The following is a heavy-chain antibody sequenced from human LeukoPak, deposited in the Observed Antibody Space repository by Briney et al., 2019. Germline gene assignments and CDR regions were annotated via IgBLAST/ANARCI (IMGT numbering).Heavy chain of an antibody. Sequence: ASVKVSCKASGYTFTGYYMHWVRQAPGQGLEWMGCINPNSGGTNYAQKFQGRVTMTRDTSISTAYMELSRLRSDDTAVYYCARDALRNRHWGAWFDPWGQGTLVTVSS. D-gene: IGHD7-27*01. CDR1: GYTFTGYY. CDR2: INPNSGGT. V-gene: IGHV1-2*02. CDR3: ARDALRNRHWGAWFDP. J-gene: IGHJ5*02.